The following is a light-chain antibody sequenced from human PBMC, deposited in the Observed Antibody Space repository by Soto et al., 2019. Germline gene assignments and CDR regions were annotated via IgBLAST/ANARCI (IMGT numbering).Light chain of an antibody. V-gene: IGKV1-39*01. J-gene: IGKJ1*01. Sequence: PQSQSSLSAAVGDRVSITCRASQSISSYLNWYQQRPGKAPRLLIYAVSTLQSGAPSRITGSGSGTDFTLTISSLQPEDFAIYCCQHSYIQPWPFAQGTIVEIK. CDR2: AVS. CDR3: QHSYIQPWP. CDR1: QSISSY.